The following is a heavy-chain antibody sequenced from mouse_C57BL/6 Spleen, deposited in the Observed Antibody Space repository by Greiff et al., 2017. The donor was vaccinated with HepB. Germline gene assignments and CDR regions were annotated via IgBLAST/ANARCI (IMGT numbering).Heavy chain of an antibody. V-gene: IGHV1-64*01. CDR2: IHPNSGST. CDR3: ARDRIYYYGSSWDY. CDR1: GYTFTSYW. Sequence: QVQLQQPGAELVKPGASVKLSCKASGYTFTSYWMHWVKQRPGQGLEWIGMIHPNSGSTNYNEKFKSKATLTVDKSSSTAYMQLSSLTSEDSAVYCCARDRIYYYGSSWDYWGQGTTLTVSS. J-gene: IGHJ2*01. D-gene: IGHD1-1*01.